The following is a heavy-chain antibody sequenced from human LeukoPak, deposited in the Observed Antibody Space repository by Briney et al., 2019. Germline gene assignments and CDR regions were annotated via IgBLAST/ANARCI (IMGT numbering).Heavy chain of an antibody. Sequence: SETLSLTCTVSGGSISSSSYYWGWIRQPPGKGLEWIGSIYYSGSTYYNPSLKSRVTISVDTSKNQFSLKLSSVTAADTAVYYCARRLAAAGYFDYWGQGTLVTVSS. CDR3: ARRLAAAGYFDY. J-gene: IGHJ4*02. CDR1: GGSISSSSYY. D-gene: IGHD6-13*01. CDR2: IYYSGST. V-gene: IGHV4-39*01.